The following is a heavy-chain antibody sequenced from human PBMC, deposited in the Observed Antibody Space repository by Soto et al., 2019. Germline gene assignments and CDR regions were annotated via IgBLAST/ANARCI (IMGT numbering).Heavy chain of an antibody. CDR2: ISGSGGST. Sequence: GTLSLSCAASVLPFSCYAMSWVRQAPGKGLEWVSAISGSGGSTYYADSVKGRFTISRDNSKNPLDLQMNSLRAEDTAVYYCTKEGYCSSTSCSWFGKFDPWGQGTLVTVSA. CDR1: VLPFSCYA. J-gene: IGHJ5*02. V-gene: IGHV3-23*01. CDR3: TKEGYCSSTSCSWFGKFDP. D-gene: IGHD2-2*01.